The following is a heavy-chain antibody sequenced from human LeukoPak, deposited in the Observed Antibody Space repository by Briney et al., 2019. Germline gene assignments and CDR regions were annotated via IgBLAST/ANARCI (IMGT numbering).Heavy chain of an antibody. D-gene: IGHD2-15*01. CDR3: AGGYCSAGSCYKGDY. V-gene: IGHV3-21*06. Sequence: GGSLRLSCAASGFTFSTYTMNWVRQAPGKGLEWISAISCSTTYIYYADSVKGRFTISRDNAKNSLFLQMNSLRAEDTAVYYCAGGYCSAGSCYKGDYWGQGTLVTVSS. CDR2: ISCSTTYI. CDR1: GFTFSTYT. J-gene: IGHJ4*02.